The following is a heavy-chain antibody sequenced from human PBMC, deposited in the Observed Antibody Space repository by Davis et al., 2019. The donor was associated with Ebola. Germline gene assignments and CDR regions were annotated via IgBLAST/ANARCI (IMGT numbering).Heavy chain of an antibody. CDR2: IDPGDSYV. D-gene: IGHD2-21*02. CDR1: GYTFARYR. J-gene: IGHJ4*02. CDR3: ARHECVADCSEFDF. Sequence: GESLKISCQASGYTFARYRISWVRQRPGKGLEWMGKIDPGDSYVKYSPSFQGHVTFSADRSTSVAYLQWSSLEASDTATYYCARHECVADCSEFDFWGQGTRVTVSS. V-gene: IGHV5-10-1*01.